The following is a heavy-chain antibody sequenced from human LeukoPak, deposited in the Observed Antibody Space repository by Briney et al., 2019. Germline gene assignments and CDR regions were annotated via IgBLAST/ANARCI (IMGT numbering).Heavy chain of an antibody. D-gene: IGHD2-21*02. CDR1: GGSISNYS. Sequence: SETLSLTCTVSGGSISNYSWNWVRQPAGKGQEWIGRISSAGSTNYNPSLQSRVTMSVDTPRNQFTLKLDSVTAADTAVYYCARTRGTYGDSFYDYWGQGTLVTVSS. J-gene: IGHJ4*02. CDR2: ISSAGST. V-gene: IGHV4-4*07. CDR3: ARTRGTYGDSFYDY.